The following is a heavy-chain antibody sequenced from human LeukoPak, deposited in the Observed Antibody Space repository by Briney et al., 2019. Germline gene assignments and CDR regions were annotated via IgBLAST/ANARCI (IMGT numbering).Heavy chain of an antibody. CDR1: GFTFSNFA. D-gene: IGHD2-21*01. J-gene: IGHJ4*02. CDR2: IEKNGNGA. V-gene: IGHV3-23*05. Sequence: GGSLRLSCAASGFTFSNFAMSWVRQAPGKGLECVSTIEKNGNGAYYADSVKGRVTISRDNSKNTLYLQMNSLRAEDTAVYYCASLLFGWGQGTLVTVSS. CDR3: ASLLFG.